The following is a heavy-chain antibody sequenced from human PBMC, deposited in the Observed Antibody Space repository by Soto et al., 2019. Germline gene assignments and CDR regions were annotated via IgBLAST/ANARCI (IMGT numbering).Heavy chain of an antibody. CDR2: ISGSGGST. V-gene: IGHV3-23*01. D-gene: IGHD3-9*01. CDR3: AKKVRDYDILTGYYEGYYYYYMDV. CDR1: GFTFSSYA. Sequence: EVQLLESGGGLVQPGGSLRLSCAASGFTFSSYAMSWVRQAPGKGLEWVSAISGSGGSTYYADSVKGRFTISRDNSNNTLYLQMNSLRAEDTAVYYCAKKVRDYDILTGYYEGYYYYYMDVWGKGTTVTVSS. J-gene: IGHJ6*03.